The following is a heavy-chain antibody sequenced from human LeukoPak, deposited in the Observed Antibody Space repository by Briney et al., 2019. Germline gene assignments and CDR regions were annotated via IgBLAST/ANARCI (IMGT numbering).Heavy chain of an antibody. J-gene: IGHJ3*02. Sequence: GGSLRLSCAASGFTVSSNYMSWVRQAPGKGLEWVSVIYSGGSTYYADSVKGRFTFSRDNSKNTLYLQMNSLRAEDTTVYYCARPGPDAFDIWGQGTMVTVSS. CDR3: ARPGPDAFDI. V-gene: IGHV3-66*04. CDR2: IYSGGST. CDR1: GFTVSSNY.